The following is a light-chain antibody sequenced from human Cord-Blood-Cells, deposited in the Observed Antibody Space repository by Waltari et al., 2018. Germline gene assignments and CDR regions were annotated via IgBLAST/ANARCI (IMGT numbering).Light chain of an antibody. CDR1: SSDVGGYNY. Sequence: QSALTQPASVSGSPGQSLTISRTGTSSDVGGYNYASWYQQHPGKAPQLIIYDVSKRPSVVSNRFSGSKSGNTASLTSSGLQAEDEADYYCSSYTSSSTRVFGGGTNLTVL. CDR3: SSYTSSSTRV. CDR2: DVS. J-gene: IGLJ3*02. V-gene: IGLV2-14*03.